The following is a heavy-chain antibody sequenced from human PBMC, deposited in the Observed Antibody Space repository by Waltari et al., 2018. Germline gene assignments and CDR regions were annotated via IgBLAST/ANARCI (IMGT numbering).Heavy chain of an antibody. CDR2: IWYDGSNK. V-gene: IGHV3-33*01. J-gene: IGHJ3*02. CDR3: ARDYPEGDAFDI. Sequence: QVQLVESGGGVVQPGRSLRLSCAASGFTFSSYGMPWVSQAPGKGLEWVAVIWYDGSNKYYADSVKGRFTISRDNSKNTLYLQMNSLRAEDTAVYYCARDYPEGDAFDIWGQGTMVTVSS. CDR1: GFTFSSYG.